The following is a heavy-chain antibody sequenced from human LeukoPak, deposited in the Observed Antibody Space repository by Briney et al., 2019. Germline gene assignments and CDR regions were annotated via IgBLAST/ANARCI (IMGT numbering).Heavy chain of an antibody. Sequence: SETLSLTCTVSGGSISSYYWSWIRQPPGKGLEWIGYIYYSGSTNYNPSLKSRVTISVDTSKNQFSLKLSSVTAADTAVYYCARTGRGSGSYGYYYYYYMDVWGKGTTVTVSS. CDR2: IYYSGST. D-gene: IGHD3-10*01. J-gene: IGHJ6*03. CDR3: ARTGRGSGSYGYYYYYYMDV. CDR1: GGSISSYY. V-gene: IGHV4-59*01.